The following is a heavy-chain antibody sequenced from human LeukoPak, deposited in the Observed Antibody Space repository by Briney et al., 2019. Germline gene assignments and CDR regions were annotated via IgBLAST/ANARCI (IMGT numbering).Heavy chain of an antibody. V-gene: IGHV3-30*18. CDR3: AKGYYFDY. CDR2: ISYDGSNK. J-gene: IGHJ4*02. CDR1: GFTFSSYG. Sequence: GRSLRLSCAASGFTFSSYGMHWVRQAPGKGLEWVAVISYDGSNKYYADSVKGRFTISRDNSKNTLYLQMNSLRAEDTAAYYCAKGYYFDYWGQGTLVTVSS.